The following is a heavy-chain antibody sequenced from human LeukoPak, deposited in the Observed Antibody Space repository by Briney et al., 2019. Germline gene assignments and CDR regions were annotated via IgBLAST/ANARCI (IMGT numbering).Heavy chain of an antibody. V-gene: IGHV3-48*01. Sequence: GGSLRLSCAASGFTFSSYSMNWVRQAPGKGLEWVSYISSSSSTIYYADSVKGRFTISRDNAKNSLYLQMNSLRAEDTAVYYRARDPRYYYGSGHYWGQGTLVTVSS. CDR3: ARDPRYYYGSGHY. CDR2: ISSSSSTI. J-gene: IGHJ4*02. CDR1: GFTFSSYS. D-gene: IGHD3-10*01.